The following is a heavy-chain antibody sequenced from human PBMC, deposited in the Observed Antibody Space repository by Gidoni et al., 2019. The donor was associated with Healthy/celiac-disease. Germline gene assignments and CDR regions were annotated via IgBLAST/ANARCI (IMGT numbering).Heavy chain of an antibody. V-gene: IGHV4-34*01. Sequence: QVQLQQWGAGLLKPSETLSLTCAVDGGSFSGYYWSWIRQPPGKGMEWIGEINHSGSTNYNPSLKSRVTISVDTSKNQFSLKLSSVTAADTAVYYCARGRDSSSWYDYWGQGTLVTVSS. CDR1: GGSFSGYY. D-gene: IGHD6-13*01. CDR2: INHSGST. CDR3: ARGRDSSSWYDY. J-gene: IGHJ4*02.